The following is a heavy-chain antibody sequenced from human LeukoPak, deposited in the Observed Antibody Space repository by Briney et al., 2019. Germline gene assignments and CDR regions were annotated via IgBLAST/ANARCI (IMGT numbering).Heavy chain of an antibody. Sequence: ASVKVSCKASGYTFTAYYMHWVRQAPGQGLEWMGWINPNSGGTNYAQKFQGRVTMTRDTSISTAYMELSRLRSDDTAVYYCARGLKREKRDTNSIAAAGPIPYWGQGTLVTVSS. CDR3: ARGLKREKRDTNSIAAAGPIPY. J-gene: IGHJ4*02. CDR1: GYTFTAYY. D-gene: IGHD6-13*01. V-gene: IGHV1-2*02. CDR2: INPNSGGT.